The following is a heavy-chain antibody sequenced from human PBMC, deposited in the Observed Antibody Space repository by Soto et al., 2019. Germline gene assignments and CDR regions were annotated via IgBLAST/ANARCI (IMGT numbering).Heavy chain of an antibody. CDR3: ARVRKFGESGYWFDP. CDR2: IYSSQST. V-gene: IGHV4-59*01. Sequence: PSENLSLTCTVFGTSISNEYWSWLSQSPGKGLVCIGYIYSSQSTNYNPSLKSRVTISVDTSKNQVSLNLSSVTAADTAMYYCARVRKFGESGYWFDPWGQGTLVTVS. J-gene: IGHJ5*02. D-gene: IGHD3-10*01. CDR1: GTSISNEY.